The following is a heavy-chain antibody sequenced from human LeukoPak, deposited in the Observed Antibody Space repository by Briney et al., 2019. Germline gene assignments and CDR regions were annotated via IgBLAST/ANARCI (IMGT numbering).Heavy chain of an antibody. CDR2: IYYSGST. D-gene: IGHD3-16*02. V-gene: IGHV4-31*03. J-gene: IGHJ5*02. CDR3: ARALLYDYVWGSYRPDPNWFDP. CDR1: GGSISSGGYY. Sequence: SETLSLTCTVSGGSISSGGYYWSWIRQHPGKGLEWIGYIYYSGSTYYNPSLKSRVTISVDTSKNQFSLKLSSVTAADTAVYYCARALLYDYVWGSYRPDPNWFDPWGQGTLVTVSS.